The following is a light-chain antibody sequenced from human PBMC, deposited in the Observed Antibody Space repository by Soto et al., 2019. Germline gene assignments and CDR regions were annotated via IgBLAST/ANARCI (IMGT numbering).Light chain of an antibody. J-gene: IGLJ1*01. Sequence: QSVLTQPASVSGSPGQSITISCTGTSSDVGGYNYVPWYQQHPRKAPKLMIYEVSDRPSGVSDRFSGSKSGNTASLTISGLQAEDEADYYCSSFTTSNTLVFGTGTKVTVL. CDR3: SSFTTSNTLV. V-gene: IGLV2-14*01. CDR2: EVS. CDR1: SSDVGGYNY.